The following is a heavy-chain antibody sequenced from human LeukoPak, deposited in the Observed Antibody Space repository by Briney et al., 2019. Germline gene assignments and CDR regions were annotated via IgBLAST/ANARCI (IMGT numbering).Heavy chain of an antibody. CDR2: ISAYNGNT. J-gene: IGHJ5*02. CDR3: AREGYYYDSSGSYNWFDP. D-gene: IGHD3-22*01. V-gene: IGHV1-18*01. Sequence: ASVKVSCKASGYTFTSYGISWVRQAPGQGLEWMGWISAYNGNTNYAQKLQGRVTMTTDTSTSTAYMELRSLRSDDTAVYYCAREGYYYDSSGSYNWFDPWGQGTLVTVSS. CDR1: GYTFTSYG.